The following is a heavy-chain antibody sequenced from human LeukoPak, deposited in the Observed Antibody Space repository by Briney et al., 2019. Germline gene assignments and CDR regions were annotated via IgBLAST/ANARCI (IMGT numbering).Heavy chain of an antibody. CDR2: IKPKTDGETT. CDR3: ITPLPYSAQ. D-gene: IGHD2-21*01. J-gene: IGHJ4*02. Sequence: GGSLKLSCTASGFTFSTYDMKWVRQAPGKGLEWVGRIKPKTDGETTEYAAPVKDRFSISRDDSKSMMYLQMNSLKTEDTAVYYCITPLPYSAQGGQGTLVTVSS. CDR1: GFTFSTYD. V-gene: IGHV3-15*07.